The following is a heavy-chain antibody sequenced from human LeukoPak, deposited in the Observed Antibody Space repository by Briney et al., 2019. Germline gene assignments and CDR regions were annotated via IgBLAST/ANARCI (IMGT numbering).Heavy chain of an antibody. CDR3: ARGQGASSLRRMDV. J-gene: IGHJ6*02. CDR2: INPNSGGT. Sequence: GASVKVSCKASGYTFTDYYIHWVRQAPGQGLEWMGWINPNSGGTNYAQKFQGRVTMTRDTSISTVYMNLSRLTSDDTAMYYCARGQGASSLRRMDVWGQGTTVTVSS. D-gene: IGHD6-13*01. CDR1: GYTFTDYY. V-gene: IGHV1-2*02.